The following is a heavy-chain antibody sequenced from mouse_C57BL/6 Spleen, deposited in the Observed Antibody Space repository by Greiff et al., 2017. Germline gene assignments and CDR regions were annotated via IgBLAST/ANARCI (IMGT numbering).Heavy chain of an antibody. CDR3: ARYIGYGYYLYYFDY. J-gene: IGHJ2*01. V-gene: IGHV7-3*01. D-gene: IGHD2-3*01. CDR2: IRNEANGYTT. CDR1: GFTFTDYY. Sequence: DVKLVESGGGLVQPGGSLSLSCAASGFTFTDYYMSWVRQPPGKALEWLGFIRNEANGYTTEYSASVKGRFTISRDNSQSILYLQMNALRAEDSATYYCARYIGYGYYLYYFDYWGQGTTLTVSS.